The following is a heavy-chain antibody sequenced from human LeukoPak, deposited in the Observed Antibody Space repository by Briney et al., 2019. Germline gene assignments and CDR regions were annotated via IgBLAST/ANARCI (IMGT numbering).Heavy chain of an antibody. J-gene: IGHJ4*02. CDR2: ISRSSSYI. CDR3: AREGAVAGTGIDY. D-gene: IGHD6-19*01. V-gene: IGHV3-21*01. Sequence: PGGSLRLSCAASGFTFSSYSMSWVRQAPGKGLEWVSSISRSSSYIHYADSVKGRFTSSRDNAKNSLYLQMNSLRVEETAVYYCAREGAVAGTGIDYWGQGTLVTVSS. CDR1: GFTFSSYS.